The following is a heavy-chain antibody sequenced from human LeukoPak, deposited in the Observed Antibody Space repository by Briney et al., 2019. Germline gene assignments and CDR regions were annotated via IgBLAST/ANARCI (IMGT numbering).Heavy chain of an antibody. CDR2: ISSSGSTI. CDR3: ARDLRYYDSSGYYLGYYGMDV. D-gene: IGHD3-22*01. Sequence: GGSLRLSCAASGFTFSSYEMNWVRQAPGKGLEWVSYISSSGSTIYYADSVKGRFTISRDNAKTSLYMQMNSLRAEDTAVYYCARDLRYYDSSGYYLGYYGMDVWGQGTTVTVSS. J-gene: IGHJ6*02. V-gene: IGHV3-48*03. CDR1: GFTFSSYE.